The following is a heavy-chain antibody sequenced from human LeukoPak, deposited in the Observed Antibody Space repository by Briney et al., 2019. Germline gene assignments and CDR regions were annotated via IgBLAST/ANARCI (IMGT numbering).Heavy chain of an antibody. J-gene: IGHJ4*02. D-gene: IGHD2-21*02. Sequence: SVKVSCKASGGTFSSYAISWVRQAPGQGLEWMGGIIPIFGTANYAQKFQGRVTITADESTSTAYMELSSLRSEDTAVYYCARGIVVVTDSNVNFDYWGQGTLVTVSS. V-gene: IGHV1-69*13. CDR2: IIPIFGTA. CDR3: ARGIVVVTDSNVNFDY. CDR1: GGTFSSYA.